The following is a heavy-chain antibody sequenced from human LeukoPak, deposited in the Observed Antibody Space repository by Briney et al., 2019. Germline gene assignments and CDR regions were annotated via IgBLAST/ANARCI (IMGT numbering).Heavy chain of an antibody. V-gene: IGHV1-69*04. Sequence: SVKVSCKASGGTFSSYAIIWVRQAPGQGLEWMGRIIPILGIANYAQKFQGRVTITADKSTSTAYMELSSLRSEDTAVYYCARLSIVGAHDYWGQGTLVTVSS. CDR3: ARLSIVGAHDY. J-gene: IGHJ4*02. D-gene: IGHD1-26*01. CDR1: GGTFSSYA. CDR2: IIPILGIA.